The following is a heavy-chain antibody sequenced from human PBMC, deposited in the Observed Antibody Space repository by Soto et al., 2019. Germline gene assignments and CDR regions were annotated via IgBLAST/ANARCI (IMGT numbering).Heavy chain of an antibody. J-gene: IGHJ4*02. V-gene: IGHV3-66*04. CDR1: GFTVSSNY. CDR2: IYSGGST. CDR3: VRLYSNNWFDY. Sequence: GGSLRLSCAASGFTVSSNYMSWVRQAPGKGLEWVSVIYSGGSTYYADSVKGRFTISRDNSKNTLYLQMNSLRAEDTAVYYCVRLYSNNWFDYWGQGTLVTVSS. D-gene: IGHD6-13*01.